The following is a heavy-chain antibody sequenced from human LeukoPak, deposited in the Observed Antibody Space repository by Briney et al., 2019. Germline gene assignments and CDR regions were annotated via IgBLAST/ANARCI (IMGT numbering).Heavy chain of an antibody. CDR2: ISSSSSYI. J-gene: IGHJ4*02. Sequence: GGSLRLSCAASGFTFSSYSMNWVRQAPGKGLEWVSSISSSSSYIYYADSVKGRFTISRDNAKNSLYLQMNSLRAEDTAVYYCARDRVRYYDSSGYYNYWGQGTLVTVSS. CDR1: GFTFSSYS. CDR3: ARDRVRYYDSSGYYNY. V-gene: IGHV3-21*04. D-gene: IGHD3-22*01.